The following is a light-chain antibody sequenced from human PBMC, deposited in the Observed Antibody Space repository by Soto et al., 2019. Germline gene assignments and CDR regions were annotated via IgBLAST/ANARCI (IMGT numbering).Light chain of an antibody. Sequence: MTQSPSSLSASVGERVTLTCRASQNIDAWLAWYQQKPGKAPKVLIYKASSLESGVPSRFSGSGSGTEFTLTISSLQPDDSATYYCQRYNTYPLTFGGGTKVDIK. CDR3: QRYNTYPLT. V-gene: IGKV1-5*03. CDR1: QNIDAW. CDR2: KAS. J-gene: IGKJ4*01.